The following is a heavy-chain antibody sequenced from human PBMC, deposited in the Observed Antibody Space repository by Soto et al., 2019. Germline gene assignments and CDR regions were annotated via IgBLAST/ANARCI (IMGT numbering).Heavy chain of an antibody. J-gene: IGHJ4*02. Sequence: EVQLVETGGGLIQPGGSLRLSCAASGFTVSSNYMSWVRQAPGEGLEWVSTITDTGGDTKYADSVRGRFTMSRDNSKKTLYLQMNSLRVEDSALYYCARGSTDSYPGSRIFDFWGRGTLVTVSS. D-gene: IGHD3-10*01. CDR3: ARGSTDSYPGSRIFDF. CDR1: GFTVSSNY. CDR2: TDTGGDT. V-gene: IGHV3-53*02.